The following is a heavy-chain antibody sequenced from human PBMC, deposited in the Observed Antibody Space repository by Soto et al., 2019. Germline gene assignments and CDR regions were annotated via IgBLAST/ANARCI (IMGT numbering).Heavy chain of an antibody. Sequence: GGSLRLSCAASGVIVIGTYMTWVRQAPGKGLEWVSVIYSDGSTYYADSVKGRFTISRDNSKNTLYLQMNSLRAEDTAVYYCARAGSWFHFDYWGQGTQVTVSS. CDR1: GVIVIGTY. D-gene: IGHD6-13*01. CDR3: ARAGSWFHFDY. J-gene: IGHJ4*02. V-gene: IGHV3-53*01. CDR2: IYSDGST.